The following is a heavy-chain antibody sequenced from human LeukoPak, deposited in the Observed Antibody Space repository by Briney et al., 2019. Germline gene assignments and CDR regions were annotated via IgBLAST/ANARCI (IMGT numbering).Heavy chain of an antibody. J-gene: IGHJ4*02. CDR2: INWDGGST. Sequence: PGGSLRLPCEDSGFTFDDYGMSWVRQAPGKGLEWVSGINWDGGSTFYADSVKGRFTISRDNAKNSLFLQMNSLRAEDTALYYCARDLSDNWYTFGYWGQGTLVTVSS. D-gene: IGHD1-1*01. V-gene: IGHV3-20*04. CDR1: GFTFDDYG. CDR3: ARDLSDNWYTFGY.